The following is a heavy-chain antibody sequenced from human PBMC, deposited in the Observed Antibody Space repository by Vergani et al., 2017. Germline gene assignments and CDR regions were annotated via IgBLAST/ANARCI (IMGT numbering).Heavy chain of an antibody. CDR1: GGSISSGDYY. CDR2: IYYSGST. J-gene: IGHJ4*02. D-gene: IGHD3-10*01. Sequence: QVQLQESGPGLVKPSQTLSLTCTVSGGSISSGDYYWSWIRQPPGKGLEWIGYIYYSGSTYYNPSLKSRVTISVDTSKNQFSLKLSSVTAADTAVYYCARANLLLWFGESYYFDYWGQGTLVTVSS. V-gene: IGHV4-30-4*01. CDR3: ARANLLLWFGESYYFDY.